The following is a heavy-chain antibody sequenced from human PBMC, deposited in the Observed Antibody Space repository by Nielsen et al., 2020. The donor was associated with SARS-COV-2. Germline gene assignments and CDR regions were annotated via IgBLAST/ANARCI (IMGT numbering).Heavy chain of an antibody. CDR2: ISGSTHTT. CDR3: AKGAVAGTAYYYYYMDV. Sequence: GESLKISCAASGFTFSSYDMSWVRRAPGKGLEWVSTISGSTHTTYYADSVKGRFTISRDNSRNTLYLQMSILRADDTAVYYCAKGAVAGTAYYYYYMDVWGKGTTVTVSS. V-gene: IGHV3-23*01. D-gene: IGHD6-19*01. CDR1: GFTFSSYD. J-gene: IGHJ6*03.